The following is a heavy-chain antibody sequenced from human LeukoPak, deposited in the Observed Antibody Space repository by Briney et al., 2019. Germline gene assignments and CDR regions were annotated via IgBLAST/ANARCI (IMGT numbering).Heavy chain of an antibody. D-gene: IGHD6-19*01. Sequence: ASVKVSCKASGYTFTTYPIHWVRQAPGQRLEWMGWVTAGNGNTKYSQKFQDRVTITRDISARTAYMELSSLRSEDTGVYYCARSEAASWFDPWGQGTLVTVSS. J-gene: IGHJ5*02. CDR3: ARSEAASWFDP. CDR2: VTAGNGNT. V-gene: IGHV1-3*01. CDR1: GYTFTTYP.